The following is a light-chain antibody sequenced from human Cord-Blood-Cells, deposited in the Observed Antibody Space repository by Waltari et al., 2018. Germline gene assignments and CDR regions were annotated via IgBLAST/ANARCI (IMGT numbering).Light chain of an antibody. CDR2: RNN. CDR1: SSNIGSHY. V-gene: IGLV1-47*01. CDR3: AAWDDSLSGWV. J-gene: IGLJ3*02. Sequence: QSVLTQPPSASGTPGQRVTISCSGSSSNIGSHYVYWYQQLPETAPKLPIYRNNQRPSGVPDRFSGSKSGTSASLAISGLRSEDEADYYCAAWDDSLSGWVFGGGTKLTVL.